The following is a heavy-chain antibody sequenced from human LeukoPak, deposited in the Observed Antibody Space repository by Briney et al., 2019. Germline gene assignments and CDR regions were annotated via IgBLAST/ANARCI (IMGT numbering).Heavy chain of an antibody. CDR3: ARVPYGDPYYFDY. CDR1: GFTFTTYA. J-gene: IGHJ4*02. V-gene: IGHV3-53*01. D-gene: IGHD4-17*01. Sequence: PGGSLRLSCAASGFTFTTYAMSWVRQAPGKGLEWVSVIYSGGSTYYADSVKGRFTISRDNSKNTLYLQMNSLRAEDTAVYYCARVPYGDPYYFDYWGQGTLVTVSS. CDR2: IYSGGST.